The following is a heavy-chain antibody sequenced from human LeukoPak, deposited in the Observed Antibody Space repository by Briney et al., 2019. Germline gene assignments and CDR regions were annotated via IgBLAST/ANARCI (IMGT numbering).Heavy chain of an antibody. D-gene: IGHD5-18*01. CDR3: ARARGNTYGYFEY. J-gene: IGHJ4*02. V-gene: IGHV3-74*01. Sequence: GGSLRLSCAASGLTLSGYWMHLVRQAPGKGLALVSRINGDASSTSYADSVKGRFTISRDNAKSTLYLQMNSLRVEDTAVYYCARARGNTYGYFEYWGQGTLVTVSS. CDR2: INGDASST. CDR1: GLTLSGYW.